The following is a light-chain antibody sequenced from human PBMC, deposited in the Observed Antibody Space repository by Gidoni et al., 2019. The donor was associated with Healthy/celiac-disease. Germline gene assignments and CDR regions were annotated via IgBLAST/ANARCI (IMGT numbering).Light chain of an antibody. V-gene: IGKV1-39*01. Sequence: DIQMTQSPSSLSASVGDRVTITCRASQSISSYLNWYQQKPGKAPKLLIYAASSLQSGVPSRFSGSGSGTDFTPTISSLQPEDFATYYCQQSYSTPYTFGQXTKLEIK. CDR1: QSISSY. J-gene: IGKJ2*01. CDR3: QQSYSTPYT. CDR2: AAS.